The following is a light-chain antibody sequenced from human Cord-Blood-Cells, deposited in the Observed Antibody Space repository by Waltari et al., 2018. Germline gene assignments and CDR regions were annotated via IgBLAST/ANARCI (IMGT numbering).Light chain of an antibody. J-gene: IGKJ4*01. Sequence: DIQMTQSPSSLSASVGDRVTITCRASQSISSYLNWYQQKPGKAPKLLIYAASSLQSGFPSRFSGSGSGTDFTLTISSLQPEDFATYYCQQSYSTPPIFGGGTKVEIK. V-gene: IGKV1-39*01. CDR2: AAS. CDR3: QQSYSTPPI. CDR1: QSISSY.